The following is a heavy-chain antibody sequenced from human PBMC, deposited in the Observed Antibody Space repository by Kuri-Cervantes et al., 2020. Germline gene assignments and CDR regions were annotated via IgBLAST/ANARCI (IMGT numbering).Heavy chain of an antibody. CDR1: GGSVNTGSYY. J-gene: IGHJ4*02. CDR2: IYYTGSP. D-gene: IGHD1-26*01. CDR3: ARDSGSFSRNFFNY. V-gene: IGHV4-61*01. Sequence: SETLSLTCTVSGGSVNTGSYYWGWIRQPPGKGLEYIGQIYYTGSPDYNPSLKSRVTLSVDTSKNQFSLKLSSLIAADTAIYFCARDSGSFSRNFFNYWGQGTPVTVSS.